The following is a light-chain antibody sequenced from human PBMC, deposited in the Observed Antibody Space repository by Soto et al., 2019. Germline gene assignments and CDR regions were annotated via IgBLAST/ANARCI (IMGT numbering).Light chain of an antibody. CDR3: ETWDTNTRV. CDR1: SGHSSYI. J-gene: IGLJ2*01. CDR2: VEGSGSY. Sequence: QSVLTQSSSASASLGSSVKLTCTLSSGHSSYIIAWHQQYPGKAPRYLMKVEGSGSYNKESGVPDRFSGSSSGADRYLIISNLQFEDEADYYCETWDTNTRVFGGGTKVTVL. V-gene: IGLV4-60*02.